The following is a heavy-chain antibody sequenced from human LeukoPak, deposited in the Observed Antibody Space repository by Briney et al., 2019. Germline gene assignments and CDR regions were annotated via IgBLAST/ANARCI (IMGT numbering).Heavy chain of an antibody. CDR3: ANENYYGSGSYPDY. D-gene: IGHD3-10*01. V-gene: IGHV3-30*18. CDR1: GFTFSSYG. J-gene: IGHJ4*02. CDR2: ISYDGSNK. Sequence: GRSLRLSCAASGFTFSSYGIHWVRQAPGKGLEWVALISYDGSNKYYADSVKGRFTISSDNSKNTLYLQMNSLRAEDTAVYYCANENYYGSGSYPDYWGQGTLVTVSS.